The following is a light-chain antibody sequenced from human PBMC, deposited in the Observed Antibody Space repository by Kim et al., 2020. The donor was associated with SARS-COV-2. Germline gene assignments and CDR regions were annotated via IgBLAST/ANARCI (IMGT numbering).Light chain of an antibody. CDR2: RDS. V-gene: IGLV3-9*01. J-gene: IGLJ1*01. CDR1: NIGSKN. Sequence: SYELTQPLSVSVALGQTARITCGGNNIGSKNVHWYQQKPGQAPVLVIYRDSNRPSGIPERFFGSNSGNTATLTISRAQAGDEADYYCQVWDSSTYVFGTGTKVTVL. CDR3: QVWDSSTYV.